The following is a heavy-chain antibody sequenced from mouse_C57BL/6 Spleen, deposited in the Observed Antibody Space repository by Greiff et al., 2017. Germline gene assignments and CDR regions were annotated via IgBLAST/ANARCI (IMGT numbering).Heavy chain of an antibody. CDR1: GYSFTGYY. Sequence: VHVKQSGPELVKPGASVKISCKASGYSFTGYYMNWVKQSPEKSLEWIGEINPSTGGTTYNQKFKAKATLTVDKSSSTAYMQLKSLTSEDSAVYYCASLYYGSSFDVWGTGTTVTVSS. CDR3: ASLYYGSSFDV. V-gene: IGHV1-42*01. CDR2: INPSTGGT. J-gene: IGHJ1*03. D-gene: IGHD1-1*01.